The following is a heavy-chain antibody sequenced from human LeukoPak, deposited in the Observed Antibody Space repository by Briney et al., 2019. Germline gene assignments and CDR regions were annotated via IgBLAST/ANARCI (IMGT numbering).Heavy chain of an antibody. CDR1: GGSISTPGYY. V-gene: IGHV4-31*03. Sequence: TLSLTCTVSGGSISTPGYYWSWIRQHPGKGLEWIGYIYYSGSTYYNPSLRSRVTISVDTSKNQFSLKLSSVTGADTAVYYCANGGAYCGADCYLPALDYWGQGTLVTVSS. D-gene: IGHD2-21*02. CDR2: IYYSGST. CDR3: ANGGAYCGADCYLPALDY. J-gene: IGHJ4*02.